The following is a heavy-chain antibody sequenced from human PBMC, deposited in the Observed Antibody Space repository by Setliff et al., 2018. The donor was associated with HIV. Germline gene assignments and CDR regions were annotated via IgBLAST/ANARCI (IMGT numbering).Heavy chain of an antibody. CDR3: ARRLGATVFYYFDY. CDR1: GGSITSGNYY. Sequence: PSETLSLTCNASGGSITSGNYYWTRIRQPPGKGLEWIGYISYSGSTYYNPSLKSRVTISVDTSKTQFSLKLSSVTAADTAVYYCARRLGATVFYYFDYWGQGTLVTVSS. D-gene: IGHD3-16*01. V-gene: IGHV4-30-4*08. J-gene: IGHJ4*02. CDR2: ISYSGST.